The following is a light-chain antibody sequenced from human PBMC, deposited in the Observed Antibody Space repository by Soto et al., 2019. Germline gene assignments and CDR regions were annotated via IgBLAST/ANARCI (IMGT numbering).Light chain of an antibody. CDR3: NSYTGSTRYV. V-gene: IGLV2-8*01. J-gene: IGLJ1*01. Sequence: QSVLTQHPSASGSPGQSVTIPCTGSSSDVGGSNHVSWYQQHPGKAPKLIIYEVSKRPAGVPDRFSGSKSGNTASLTVSGLQAEDEADYYCNSYTGSTRYVFGTGTKV. CDR2: EVS. CDR1: SSDVGGSNH.